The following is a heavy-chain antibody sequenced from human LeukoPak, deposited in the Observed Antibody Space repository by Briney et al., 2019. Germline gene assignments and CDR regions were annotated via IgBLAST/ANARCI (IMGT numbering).Heavy chain of an antibody. CDR2: FDPEDGET. J-gene: IGHJ4*02. CDR1: GYTLTELS. CDR3: ATWLVN. V-gene: IGHV1-24*01. Sequence: GASVKVSCKVSGYTLTELSMHWVRQAPGKGLEWMGGFDPEDGETIYAQKFQGRVTMTGDTSTDTAYMELSSLRSEDTAVYYCATWLVNWGQGTLVTVSS. D-gene: IGHD6-19*01.